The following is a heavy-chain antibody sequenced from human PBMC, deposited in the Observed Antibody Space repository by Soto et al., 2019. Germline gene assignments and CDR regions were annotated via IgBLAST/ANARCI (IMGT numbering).Heavy chain of an antibody. CDR1: GFTFSSYW. J-gene: IGHJ5*02. D-gene: IGHD2-2*01. CDR3: ARVIVVVPAAKVPVGWFDP. Sequence: GGSLRLSCAASGFTFSSYWMSWVRQAPGKGLEWVANIKQDGSEKYYVDPVKGRFTISRDNAKNSLYLQMNSLRAEDTAVYYCARVIVVVPAAKVPVGWFDPWGQGTLVTVSS. V-gene: IGHV3-7*01. CDR2: IKQDGSEK.